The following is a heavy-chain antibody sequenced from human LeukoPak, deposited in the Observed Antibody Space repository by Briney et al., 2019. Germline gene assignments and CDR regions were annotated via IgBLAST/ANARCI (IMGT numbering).Heavy chain of an antibody. J-gene: IGHJ6*02. V-gene: IGHV4-59*08. CDR3: ARRRNYYYGMDV. CDR1: GGSISSYY. Sequence: SETLSLTCTVSGGSISSYYWSWIRQPPRKGLEWIGYIYYSGSTNYNPSLKSRVTISVDTSKNQFSLKLSSVTAADTAVYYCARRRNYYYGMDVWGQGTTVTVSS. CDR2: IYYSGST.